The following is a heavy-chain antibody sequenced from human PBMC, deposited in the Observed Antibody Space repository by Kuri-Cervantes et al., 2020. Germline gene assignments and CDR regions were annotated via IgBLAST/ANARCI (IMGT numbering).Heavy chain of an antibody. CDR1: GFTFDDYA. V-gene: IGHV3-9*01. D-gene: IGHD1-26*01. Sequence: GGSLRLSCAASGFTFDDYAMHWVRQAPGKGLEWVSGISWNSSSIGYADSVKGRFTISRDNAKNSLYLQMNSLRAEDTALYYCAKDSSWELLAGAFDIWGQGTMVTVSS. CDR3: AKDSSWELLAGAFDI. CDR2: ISWNSSSI. J-gene: IGHJ3*02.